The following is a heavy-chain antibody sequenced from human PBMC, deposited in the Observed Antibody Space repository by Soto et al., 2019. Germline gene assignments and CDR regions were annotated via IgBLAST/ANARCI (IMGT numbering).Heavy chain of an antibody. Sequence: PGESLKISCKGSGDSFTTYWIGWVRQMPGKGLEWMGIIYPGDSNTRYSPSFQGQVTISADKSISTAYLQWSSLKASDTGMYYCATYTRGSPFDSRGQRNLVTVSS. J-gene: IGHJ4*02. CDR2: IYPGDSNT. CDR3: ATYTRGSPFDS. V-gene: IGHV5-51*01. CDR1: GDSFTTYW. D-gene: IGHD1-1*01.